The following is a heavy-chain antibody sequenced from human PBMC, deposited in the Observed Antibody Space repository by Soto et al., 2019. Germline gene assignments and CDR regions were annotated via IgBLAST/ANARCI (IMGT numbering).Heavy chain of an antibody. D-gene: IGHD3-3*01. CDR2: SYYSGYYSGST. J-gene: IGHJ6*02. Sequence: SETLSLTCTVSGDSVTSDSYFWSWIRQPPGKGLEWIGKSYYSGYYSGSTNHNPSLKSRVPVSVDTSKNQFSLKLRSVTTADTAVYYCARDHGREFWSPPYHYYAMDVWGQGTPVTVSS. V-gene: IGHV4-61*01. CDR1: GDSVTSDSYF. CDR3: ARDHGREFWSPPYHYYAMDV.